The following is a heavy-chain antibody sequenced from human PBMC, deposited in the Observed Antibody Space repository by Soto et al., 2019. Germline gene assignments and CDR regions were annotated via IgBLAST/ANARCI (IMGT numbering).Heavy chain of an antibody. CDR1: GFPFSYYW. Sequence: EVQLLESGGGLVQPGESLRLSCAASGFPFSYYWMHWVRQAPGLGLVWVSRIHSDGSSTTYADSVKGRFTISRDNARNTLDLQMNSLRAEDTAVYYCARGDRGAFDLWGQGTVVTVSS. D-gene: IGHD1-26*01. CDR3: ARGDRGAFDL. CDR2: IHSDGSST. J-gene: IGHJ3*01. V-gene: IGHV3-74*01.